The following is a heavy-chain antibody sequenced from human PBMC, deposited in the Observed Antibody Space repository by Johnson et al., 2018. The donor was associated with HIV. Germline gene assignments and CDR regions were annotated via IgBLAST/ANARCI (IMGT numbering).Heavy chain of an antibody. V-gene: IGHV3-20*04. CDR2: ISWSGGST. Sequence: VQLVESGGCVVRPGGSLRLSCAASGLTFDDYGMSWVRQAPGKGLEWVTGISWSGGSTGYADYVKGRFSIYRDNAKNSLSLKMNSLRAEDTAVYYCTREGRTVSAFTVGAFDIWGQGTMVTVSS. J-gene: IGHJ3*02. CDR3: TREGRTVSAFTVGAFDI. CDR1: GLTFDDYG. D-gene: IGHD5/OR15-5a*01.